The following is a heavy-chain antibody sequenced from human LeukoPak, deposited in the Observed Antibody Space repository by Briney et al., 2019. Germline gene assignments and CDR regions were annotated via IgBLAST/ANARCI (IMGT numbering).Heavy chain of an antibody. D-gene: IGHD1-26*01. CDR1: GGSISSGGYY. CDR3: ARGGSYYGSGRFDY. V-gene: IGHV4-31*03. CDR2: IYYSGST. J-gene: IGHJ4*02. Sequence: SETLSLTCTVSGGSISSGGYYWSWIRQHPGKGLEWIGYIYYSGSTYYNPSLKSRVTISVDTSKNQFSLKLSSVTAADTAVYYCARGGSYYGSGRFDYWGQGTLVTVSS.